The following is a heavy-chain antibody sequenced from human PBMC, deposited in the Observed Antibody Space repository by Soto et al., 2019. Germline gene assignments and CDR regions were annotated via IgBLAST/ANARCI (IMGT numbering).Heavy chain of an antibody. V-gene: IGHV3-23*01. CDR2: ISGSGGST. Sequence: GGSLSLSCAASGFTFSSYAMSWVRQAPGKGLEWVSAISGSGGSTYYADSVMGRFTIVRDNTKNTLYLQMNSLTAEDTAVYYCAKDSYSSSSTCSSYAFDNWGQGTLVTVSS. CDR1: GFTFSSYA. D-gene: IGHD6-6*01. J-gene: IGHJ4*02. CDR3: AKDSYSSSSTCSSYAFDN.